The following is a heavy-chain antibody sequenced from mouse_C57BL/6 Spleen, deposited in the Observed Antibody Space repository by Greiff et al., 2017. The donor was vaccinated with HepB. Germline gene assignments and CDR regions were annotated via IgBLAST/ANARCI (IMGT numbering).Heavy chain of an antibody. Sequence: QVQLKESGAELVRPGASVKLSCKASGYTFTDYYINWVKQRPGQGLEWIARIYPGSGNTYYNEKFKGKATLTAEKSSSTAYMQLSSLTSEDSAVYFCARSYDLYYYAMDYWGQGTSVTVSS. CDR2: IYPGSGNT. CDR3: ARSYDLYYYAMDY. V-gene: IGHV1-76*01. J-gene: IGHJ4*01. CDR1: GYTFTDYY. D-gene: IGHD2-3*01.